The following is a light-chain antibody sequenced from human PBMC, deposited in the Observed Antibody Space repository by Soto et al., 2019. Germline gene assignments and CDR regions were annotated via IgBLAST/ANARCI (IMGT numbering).Light chain of an antibody. V-gene: IGKV3-11*01. CDR1: QGVSSY. CDR3: QQRSNWPLS. J-gene: IGKJ4*01. Sequence: EIVLTQSPATLSLSPGERATLSCRASQGVSSYLAWYQQRPGQAPRLLIYDASNRATGIPARISGSGSGTDFTLTISSLEPEDFAVYYCQQRSNWPLSFGGGTKVEIK. CDR2: DAS.